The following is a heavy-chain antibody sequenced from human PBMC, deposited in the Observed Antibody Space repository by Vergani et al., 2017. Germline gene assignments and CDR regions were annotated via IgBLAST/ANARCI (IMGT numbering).Heavy chain of an antibody. CDR2: ISGSGGST. J-gene: IGHJ4*02. V-gene: IGHV3-23*04. Sequence: EVQLVESGGGLVQPGGSLRLSCAASGFTFSSYAMSWVRQAPGKGLEWVSAISGSGGSTYYADSVKGRFTISRYNSKNTLYLQMNSLRAEDTAVYYCAKDLHIVVVVAAPYFDYWGQGTLVTVSS. D-gene: IGHD2-15*01. CDR1: GFTFSSYA. CDR3: AKDLHIVVVVAAPYFDY.